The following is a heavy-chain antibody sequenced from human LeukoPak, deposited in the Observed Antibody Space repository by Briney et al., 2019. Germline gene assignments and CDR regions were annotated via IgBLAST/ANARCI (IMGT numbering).Heavy chain of an antibody. CDR3: ATPSSGWYGYGMDV. V-gene: IGHV3-74*01. CDR2: INSDGSIT. J-gene: IGHJ6*02. D-gene: IGHD6-19*01. Sequence: GGSLRLSCAASGFTFTTYWMHWVRQAPGKGLVWVSHINSDGSITSYADSVKGRFTISRDNAKNTLYLQMNSLRAEDTAVYYCATPSSGWYGYGMDVWGQGTTVTVSS. CDR1: GFTFTTYW.